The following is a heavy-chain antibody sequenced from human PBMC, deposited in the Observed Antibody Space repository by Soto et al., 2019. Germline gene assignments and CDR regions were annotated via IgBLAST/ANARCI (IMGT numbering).Heavy chain of an antibody. D-gene: IGHD5-12*01. V-gene: IGHV1-18*01. J-gene: IGHJ6*02. CDR3: AREGVAPYYYYGMDV. Sequence: ASVKVSCKASGYTFTRSGISWVRQAPGQGLEWMGWISTYNGNTNYAQTFQGRVTMTTDTSTSTVHMEVRSLRSDDTAVYYCAREGVAPYYYYGMDVWGQGTTVTVSS. CDR1: GYTFTRSG. CDR2: ISTYNGNT.